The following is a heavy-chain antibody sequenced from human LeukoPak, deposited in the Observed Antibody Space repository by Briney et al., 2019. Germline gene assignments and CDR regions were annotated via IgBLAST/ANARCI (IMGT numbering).Heavy chain of an antibody. CDR2: INEDGSDK. Sequence: PGGSLRLSCAASGFIFTDSWMAWVRQAPGKGPEWLANINEDGSDKNYVVALKGRFTISRDNAKKSLYLQMNSLRAEDTAVYYCARDAAYGYDRFDYWGQGTQVTVSS. CDR1: GFIFTDSW. J-gene: IGHJ4*02. D-gene: IGHD4-17*01. V-gene: IGHV3-7*01. CDR3: ARDAAYGYDRFDY.